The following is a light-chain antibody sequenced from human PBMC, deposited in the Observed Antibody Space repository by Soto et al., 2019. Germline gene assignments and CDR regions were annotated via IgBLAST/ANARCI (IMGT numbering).Light chain of an antibody. CDR1: QSVSSY. Sequence: EIVLTQSPAALSLSPGERATLSCRASQSVSSYLAWYQQKPGQAPTLLIYDASNRATGIPARFSGSGSGTDFTLTISSLEPEDFAVYYCQQRSNCPRTLGQGTRLETK. CDR3: QQRSNCPRT. V-gene: IGKV3-11*01. CDR2: DAS. J-gene: IGKJ5*01.